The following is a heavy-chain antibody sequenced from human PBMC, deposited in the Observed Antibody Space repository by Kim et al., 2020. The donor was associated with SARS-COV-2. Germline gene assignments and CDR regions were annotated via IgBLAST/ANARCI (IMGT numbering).Heavy chain of an antibody. J-gene: IGHJ6*02. CDR3: AINRNGMDV. CDR2: DFDT. Sequence: DFDTRYSPSFQGQVTISADKSISTAYLQWSSLKASDTAMYYCAINRNGMDVWGQGTTVTVSS. V-gene: IGHV5-51*01.